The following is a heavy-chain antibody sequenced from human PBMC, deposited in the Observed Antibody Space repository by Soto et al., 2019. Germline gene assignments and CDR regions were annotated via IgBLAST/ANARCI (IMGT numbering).Heavy chain of an antibody. J-gene: IGHJ6*03. Sequence: GGSLRLSCAASGFTFSNYWMSWVRQAPGKGLEWVANIKQDGSEKYYVDSVKGRFTISRDNAQNSLYLQMNSLRAEDTAVYYCATSGVYDYYYYIDVWGKGTTVTVSS. CDR1: GFTFSNYW. D-gene: IGHD2-8*01. CDR3: ATSGVYDYYYYIDV. CDR2: IKQDGSEK. V-gene: IGHV3-7*01.